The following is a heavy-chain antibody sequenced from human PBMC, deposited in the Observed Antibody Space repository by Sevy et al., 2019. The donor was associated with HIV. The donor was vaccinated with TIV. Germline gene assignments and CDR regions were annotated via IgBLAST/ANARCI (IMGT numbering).Heavy chain of an antibody. D-gene: IGHD2-21*02. Sequence: GGSLRLSCAASGFTFSSYAMHWVRQAPGKGLEWVAVISYDGSNKYYADSVKGRFTIYRDNSKNTLYLQMNSLRAEDTAVYYCARATPRNLVVVTAQLGYWGQGTLVTVSS. V-gene: IGHV3-30-3*01. CDR3: ARATPRNLVVVTAQLGY. CDR2: ISYDGSNK. J-gene: IGHJ4*02. CDR1: GFTFSSYA.